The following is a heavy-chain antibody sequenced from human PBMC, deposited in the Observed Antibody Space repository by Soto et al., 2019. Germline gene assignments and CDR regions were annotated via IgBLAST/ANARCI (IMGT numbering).Heavy chain of an antibody. Sequence: GGSLRLSCAASGFSFSSYAMSWVRQAPGKGLEWVSAISGSGGSTYYADSVKGRFTISRDNSKNTLYLQMNSLRAEDTAVYYCAKLAEMVRGVPLDYWGQGTLVTVSS. D-gene: IGHD3-10*01. J-gene: IGHJ4*02. CDR1: GFSFSSYA. CDR3: AKLAEMVRGVPLDY. V-gene: IGHV3-23*01. CDR2: ISGSGGST.